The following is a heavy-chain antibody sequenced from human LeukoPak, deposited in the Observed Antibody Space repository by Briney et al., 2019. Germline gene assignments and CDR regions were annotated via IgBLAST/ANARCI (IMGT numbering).Heavy chain of an antibody. Sequence: GGSLRLSCAASGFSFSSYWMHWVRQAPGKGLVWVSRINSDGSSTSYADSVKGRFTISRDNAKNTLYLQMNSLRAEDTAVYYCARDPYSSSWTNYYYYYGMDVWGQGTTVTVSS. J-gene: IGHJ6*02. D-gene: IGHD6-13*01. CDR3: ARDPYSSSWTNYYYYYGMDV. CDR2: INSDGSST. V-gene: IGHV3-74*01. CDR1: GFSFSSYW.